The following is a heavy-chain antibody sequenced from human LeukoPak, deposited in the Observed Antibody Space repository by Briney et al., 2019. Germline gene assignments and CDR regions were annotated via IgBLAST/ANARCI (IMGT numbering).Heavy chain of an antibody. Sequence: GSLRLSCAASGFTFSSYTMNWVRQAPGKGLEWIGSIYYSGSTYYNPSLKSRVTISVDTSKNQFSLKLSSVTAADTAVYYCARTGRGVLLWFGEFVWGQGTLVTVSS. CDR1: GFTFSSYT. CDR2: IYYSGST. CDR3: ARTGRGVLLWFGEFV. V-gene: IGHV4-59*05. J-gene: IGHJ4*02. D-gene: IGHD3-10*01.